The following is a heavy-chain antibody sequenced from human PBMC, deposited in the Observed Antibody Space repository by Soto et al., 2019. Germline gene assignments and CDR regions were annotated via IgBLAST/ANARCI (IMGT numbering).Heavy chain of an antibody. CDR2: ISGSGGST. CDR3: AKDPRSVVERSVYGMDV. Sequence: EVQVLESGGGLVQSGGSLRLSCAASGFTFSTYAMSWVRQAPGEGLEWVSAISGSGGSTYYADSVKGRFTISRDNSKNTLYLQMNSLRAEDTAVYYCAKDPRSVVERSVYGMDVWGQGTTVTVSS. D-gene: IGHD2-21*01. CDR1: GFTFSTYA. V-gene: IGHV3-23*01. J-gene: IGHJ6*02.